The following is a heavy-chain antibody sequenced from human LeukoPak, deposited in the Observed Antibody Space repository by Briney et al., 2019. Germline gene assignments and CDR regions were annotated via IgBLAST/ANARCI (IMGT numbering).Heavy chain of an antibody. CDR2: ISYDGNNK. J-gene: IGHJ5*02. V-gene: IGHV3-30*18. CDR3: VKTGGS. Sequence: GGSLRLSCAASGFTFSNYGMHWVRQAPGKGLEWVAVISYDGNNKYYADSVKGRFTISRDNSKNTLYLQMNSLRAEDTAVYYCVKTGGSWGQGTPVTVSS. CDR1: GFTFSNYG.